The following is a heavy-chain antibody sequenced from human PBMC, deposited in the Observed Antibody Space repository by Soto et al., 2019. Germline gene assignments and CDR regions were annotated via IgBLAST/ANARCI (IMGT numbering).Heavy chain of an antibody. CDR2: IIPIFGTA. V-gene: IGHV1-69*13. J-gene: IGHJ6*02. Sequence: SVKVSCKASGYSFSNSDINWVRQAPGQGLEWMGGIIPIFGTANYAQKFQGRVTITADESTSTAYMELSSLRSEDTAVYYCARSPAAINYYYGMDVWGQGTTVTVSS. CDR1: GYSFSNSD. CDR3: ARSPAAINYYYGMDV. D-gene: IGHD2-2*02.